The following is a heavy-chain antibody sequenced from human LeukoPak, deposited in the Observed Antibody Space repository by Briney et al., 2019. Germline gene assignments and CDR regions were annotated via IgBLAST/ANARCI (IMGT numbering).Heavy chain of an antibody. CDR3: TRQYSSGWSYYYGLDV. V-gene: IGHV6-1*01. CDR2: TYYRSKWYN. CDR1: GDSVSGITAA. Sequence: SQTLSLTCAISGDSVSGITAAWNWIRQSPSRGLEWLGRTYYRSKWYNDYAVSVRSRITINPDTSKNQFSLQLNSVTPEDTAVYYCTRQYSSGWSYYYGLDVWGQGTTVTVSS. J-gene: IGHJ6*02. D-gene: IGHD6-19*01.